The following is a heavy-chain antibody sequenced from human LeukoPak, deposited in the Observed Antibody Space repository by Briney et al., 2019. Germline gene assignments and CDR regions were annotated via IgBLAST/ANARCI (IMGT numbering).Heavy chain of an antibody. Sequence: PGGSLRLSCAASGFTFSSYAMHWVRQAPGKGLEWVAVISHDGSNKYYADSVKGRFTISRDNSKNTLYLQMNSLRAEDTAVYYCARGVSGPLVPAALPYDYWGQGTLVTVSS. D-gene: IGHD2-2*01. J-gene: IGHJ4*02. V-gene: IGHV3-30-3*01. CDR3: ARGVSGPLVPAALPYDY. CDR1: GFTFSSYA. CDR2: ISHDGSNK.